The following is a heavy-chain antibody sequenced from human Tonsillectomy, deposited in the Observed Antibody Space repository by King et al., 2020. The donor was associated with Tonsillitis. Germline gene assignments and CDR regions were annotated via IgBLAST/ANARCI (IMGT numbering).Heavy chain of an antibody. CDR2: ISYDGSNK. Sequence: VQLVESGGGVVQPGRSLRLSCAASGFTFSSYGMHWVRQAPGKGLEWVAVISYDGSNKYYADSVRGRFTISRDNSKNTLYLQMNSLRAEDTAVYYCAKAPYSCSGGSCSSRWVDPWGQGTLVTVSS. D-gene: IGHD2-15*01. CDR3: AKAPYSCSGGSCSSRWVDP. CDR1: GFTFSSYG. J-gene: IGHJ5*02. V-gene: IGHV3-30*18.